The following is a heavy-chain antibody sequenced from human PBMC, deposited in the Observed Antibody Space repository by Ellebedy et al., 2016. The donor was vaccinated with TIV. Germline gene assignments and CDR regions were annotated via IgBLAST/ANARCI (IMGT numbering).Heavy chain of an antibody. CDR3: ARTRPGSAAANYFEY. CDR2: IDPSDSYT. J-gene: IGHJ4*02. D-gene: IGHD6-13*01. Sequence: GESLKISXKGSGYSFTSYWISWVRQMPGKGLEWMGRIDPSDSYTNYSPSFQGHVTISADKSISTAYLQWSSLKASDTAMYYCARTRPGSAAANYFEYWGQGTVVTVSS. V-gene: IGHV5-10-1*01. CDR1: GYSFTSYW.